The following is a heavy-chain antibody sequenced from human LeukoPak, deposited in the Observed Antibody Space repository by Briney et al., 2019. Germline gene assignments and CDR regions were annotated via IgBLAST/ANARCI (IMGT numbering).Heavy chain of an antibody. J-gene: IGHJ4*02. V-gene: IGHV4-39*07. CDR1: GGSISSSSYY. CDR2: NYYSGST. D-gene: IGHD4-17*01. Sequence: SETLSLTCTVSGGSISSSSYYWGCIRQPPGKGLEWIGSNYYSGSTYYNPSLKSRVTISVDTSKNQFSLKLSSVTAADTAVYYCARRYYGDRSLDYWGQGTLVTVSS. CDR3: ARRYYGDRSLDY.